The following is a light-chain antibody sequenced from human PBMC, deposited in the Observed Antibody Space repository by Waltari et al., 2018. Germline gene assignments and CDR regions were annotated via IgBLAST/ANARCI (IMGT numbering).Light chain of an antibody. V-gene: IGKV1-5*03. CDR2: TAS. CDR3: QQYSSYAT. J-gene: IGKJ1*01. CDR1: QSIRSW. Sequence: DIQMSQSPSTLSASVGDTVTITCRASQSIRSWLAWYQQKPGKAPTLLIYTASSLENGVPARFSGSGSGTEFTLTISSLQPDDSATYYCQQYSSYATFGQGTKVEI.